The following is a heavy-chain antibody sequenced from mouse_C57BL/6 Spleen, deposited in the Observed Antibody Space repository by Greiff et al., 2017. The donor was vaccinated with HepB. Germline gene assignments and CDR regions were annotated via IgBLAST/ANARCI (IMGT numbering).Heavy chain of an antibody. V-gene: IGHV14-4*01. CDR3: TTRRITTVVEDY. J-gene: IGHJ2*01. Sequence: EVQLQQSGAELVRPGASVKLSCTASGFNIKDDYMHWVKQRPEQGLEWIGWIDPANGDTEYASKFQGKATITADTSSNTAYLQLSSLTSEDTAVYYCTTRRITTVVEDYWGQGTTLTVSS. D-gene: IGHD1-1*01. CDR1: GFNIKDDY. CDR2: IDPANGDT.